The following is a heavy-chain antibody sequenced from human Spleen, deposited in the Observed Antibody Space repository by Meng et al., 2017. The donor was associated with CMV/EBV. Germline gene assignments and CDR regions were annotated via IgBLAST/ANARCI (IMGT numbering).Heavy chain of an antibody. J-gene: IGHJ5*02. V-gene: IGHV1-18*01. CDR1: YTFSNYG. CDR3: ARDAYCSGGSCYPNWFDP. CDR2: ISAYNGNT. D-gene: IGHD2-15*01. Sequence: YTFSNYGISGVRQAPGQGLEWMGWISAYNGNTNYAQKLQGRVTMTTDTSTSTAYMELRSLISDDTAVYYCARDAYCSGGSCYPNWFDPWGQGTLVTVSS.